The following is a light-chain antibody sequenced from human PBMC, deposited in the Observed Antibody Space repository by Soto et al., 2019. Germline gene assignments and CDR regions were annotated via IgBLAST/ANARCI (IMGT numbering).Light chain of an antibody. V-gene: IGKV3-11*01. CDR3: QQRCNPIN. CDR2: DAS. CDR1: QSVSSY. J-gene: IGKJ5*01. Sequence: ERVLTQSQATLALSAGESTTLSCRASQSVSSYLAWYQQKPGQAPRLLIYDASNRATGIPARFSGSGSGTDFTLPICSLEPEDFAVYYCQQRCNPINLGQGTRLEIK.